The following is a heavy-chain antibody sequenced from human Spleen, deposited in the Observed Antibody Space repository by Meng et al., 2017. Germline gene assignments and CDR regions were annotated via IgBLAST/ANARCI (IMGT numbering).Heavy chain of an antibody. CDR2: INWEGGST. CDR1: GFTFDDYG. J-gene: IGHJ6*02. Sequence: GESLKISCAASGFTFDDYGMHWVRQAPGKGLEWVSLINWEGGSTYYADSVKGRFTISRDNSKNSLYLQMNSLRAEDTALYYCAKGLGYCSSKSCPSYYYGMDVWGQGTTVTVSS. V-gene: IGHV3-43D*03. D-gene: IGHD2-2*01. CDR3: AKGLGYCSSKSCPSYYYGMDV.